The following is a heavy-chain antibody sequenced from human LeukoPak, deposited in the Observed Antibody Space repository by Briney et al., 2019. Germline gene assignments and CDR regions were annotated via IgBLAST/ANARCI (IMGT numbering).Heavy chain of an antibody. CDR3: ARSGSGTRFDY. J-gene: IGHJ4*02. D-gene: IGHD6-19*01. V-gene: IGHV5-51*01. Sequence: GESLKISCQGSGYSFTNYWIAWVPQMPGKGLEWMGIIYPGDSDTRYSPSFQGQVTISADKSISTAYLQWSSLKASDTAMFYCARSGSGTRFDYWGQGTLVTVSS. CDR2: IYPGDSDT. CDR1: GYSFTNYW.